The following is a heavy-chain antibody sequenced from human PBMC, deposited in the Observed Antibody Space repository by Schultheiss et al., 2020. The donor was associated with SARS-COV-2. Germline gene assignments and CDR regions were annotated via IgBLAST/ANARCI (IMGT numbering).Heavy chain of an antibody. J-gene: IGHJ5*01. V-gene: IGHV4-30-4*01. CDR2: IYYSGGT. D-gene: IGHD3-22*01. CDR1: GGSISSGDYY. CDR3: ARGSGGSGYSDS. Sequence: SETLSLTCTVSGGSISSGDYYWSWIRQPPGRGLEWIGNIYYSGGTYYNPSLKSRVTISVETSNNQFSLKLSSVTAADTAVYYCARGSGGSGYSDSWGQGTLVTVSS.